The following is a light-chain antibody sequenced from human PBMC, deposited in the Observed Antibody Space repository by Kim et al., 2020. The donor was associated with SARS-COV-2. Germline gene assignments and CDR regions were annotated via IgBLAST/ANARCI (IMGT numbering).Light chain of an antibody. CDR1: QGISHD. CDR3: QKYNGAPWT. CDR2: AAS. Sequence: SASVGDRVTSTCRASQGISHDLAWYQQKPGKVPKLLIFAASALHSGVPSRFSGSGSGTDFTLTISSLQPEDVATYYCQKYNGAPWTFGQGTKLEI. J-gene: IGKJ1*01. V-gene: IGKV1-27*01.